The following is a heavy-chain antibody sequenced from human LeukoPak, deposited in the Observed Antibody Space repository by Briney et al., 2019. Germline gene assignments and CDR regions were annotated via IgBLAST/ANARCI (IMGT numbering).Heavy chain of an antibody. J-gene: IGHJ4*02. CDR1: GGSISSSSYY. D-gene: IGHD6-19*01. V-gene: IGHV4-39*01. Sequence: SETLSLTCTVSGGSISSSSYYWGWIRQPPGQGLEWIGTIPYSGNAYYSPSLKSRVTISVDTSKNQFSLKVSSVTAADTAVYYCARYPYSGISGWQAFDYWGQGTLVTVSS. CDR2: IPYSGNA. CDR3: ARYPYSGISGWQAFDY.